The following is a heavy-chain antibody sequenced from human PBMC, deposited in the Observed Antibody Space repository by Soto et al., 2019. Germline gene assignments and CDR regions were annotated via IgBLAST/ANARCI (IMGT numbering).Heavy chain of an antibody. CDR1: GFTFSSYG. Sequence: GGSLRLSCAASGFTFSSYGMHWVRQAPGKGLEWVSAITCSSSYIYYADSVKGRFTISRDNAKNSLYLQMNSLRAEDTAVYYCARDFGSSRDDYWGQGTLVTVS. CDR3: ARDFGSSRDDY. CDR2: ITCSSSYI. J-gene: IGHJ4*02. D-gene: IGHD6-13*01. V-gene: IGHV3-21*01.